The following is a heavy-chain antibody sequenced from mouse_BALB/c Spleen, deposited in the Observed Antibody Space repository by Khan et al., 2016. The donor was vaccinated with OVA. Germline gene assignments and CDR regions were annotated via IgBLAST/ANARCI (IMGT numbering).Heavy chain of an antibody. D-gene: IGHD1-1*02. J-gene: IGHJ3*01. CDR2: IRTNYGDA. V-gene: IGHV1S137*01. CDR3: VRGGKFAY. CDR1: GYTFTDYA. Sequence: QVQLQQPGAELVRPGVSVKISCKASGYTFTDYAMHWVKQRHAKSLEWIGVIRTNYGDADYNQKFQGKASMTVERSSSTVYMELARLTSEDSAIYFCVRGGKFAYWGQGPLVTVSA.